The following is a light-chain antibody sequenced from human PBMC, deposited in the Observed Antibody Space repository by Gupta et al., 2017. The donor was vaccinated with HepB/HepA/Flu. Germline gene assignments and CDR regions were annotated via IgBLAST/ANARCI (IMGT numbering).Light chain of an antibody. CDR3: QQYYSYPWT. V-gene: IGKV1-8*01. CDR1: QGISSY. J-gene: IGKJ1*01. Sequence: AIRMTQSPSSFSASTGDRVTITCRASQGISSYLAWYQQKPGKAPKLLIYAASTLQSGVPSRCSGSGSGTDFTLTISCLQSEDFATYYCQQYYSYPWTFGQGTKVEIK. CDR2: AAS.